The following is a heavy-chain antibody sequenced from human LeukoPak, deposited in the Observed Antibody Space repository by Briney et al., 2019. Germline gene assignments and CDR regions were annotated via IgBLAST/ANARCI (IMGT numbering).Heavy chain of an antibody. CDR1: GGSISSGGYS. Sequence: SQTLSLTCAVSGGSISSGGYSWSWIRQPAGKGLEWIGRIYTSGSTNYNPSLKSRVTMSVDTSKNQFSLKLSSVTAADTAVYYCARDMSGFGEFHYWGQGTLVTVSS. CDR2: IYTSGST. CDR3: ARDMSGFGEFHY. V-gene: IGHV4-61*02. J-gene: IGHJ4*02. D-gene: IGHD3-10*01.